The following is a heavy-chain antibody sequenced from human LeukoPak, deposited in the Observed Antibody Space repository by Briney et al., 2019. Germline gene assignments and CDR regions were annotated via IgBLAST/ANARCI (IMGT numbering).Heavy chain of an antibody. D-gene: IGHD6-19*01. Sequence: SETLSLTCTVSGGSISSSNYYWGWIRQPPGKGLGWIGSISHSGSTYYNPSLKSRVTISLDTSKNQFSLKLTSVTAADTAVYFCARVSRGGGWYIDYCGQGTLVTVSS. CDR3: ARVSRGGGWYIDY. J-gene: IGHJ4*02. CDR1: GGSISSSNYY. CDR2: ISHSGST. V-gene: IGHV4-39*07.